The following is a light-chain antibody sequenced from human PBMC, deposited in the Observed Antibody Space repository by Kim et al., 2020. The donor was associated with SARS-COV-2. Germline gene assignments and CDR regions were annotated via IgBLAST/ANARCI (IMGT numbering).Light chain of an antibody. CDR2: GAS. CDR3: QQYNNWPPLT. CDR1: QSISRN. Sequence: SPGESATLSCRASQSISRNLAWYQQKPGQAPRLVIYGASTRATGVPARFSGSGYGTEFTLTISSLQSEDFAVYYCQQYNNWPPLTFGQGTKVDIK. J-gene: IGKJ4*01. V-gene: IGKV3-15*01.